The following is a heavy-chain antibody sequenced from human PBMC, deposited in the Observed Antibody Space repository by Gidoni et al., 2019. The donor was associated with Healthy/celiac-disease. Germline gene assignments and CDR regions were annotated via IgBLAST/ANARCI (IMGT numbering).Heavy chain of an antibody. D-gene: IGHD3-10*01. CDR2: IPGDGSQK. J-gene: IGHJ4*02. V-gene: IGHV3-7*03. CDR1: GFTFSSYW. CDR3: ASGSYYLDF. Sequence: EVPLVESGGGLVQPGWSLRLSCSASGFTFSSYWMTWVRQAPGKGLEWVANIPGDGSQKWYVDSVKGRFTISRDNAKNSLDLQMNSRRAEDTAVYYCASGSYYLDFWGQGTLVTVSS.